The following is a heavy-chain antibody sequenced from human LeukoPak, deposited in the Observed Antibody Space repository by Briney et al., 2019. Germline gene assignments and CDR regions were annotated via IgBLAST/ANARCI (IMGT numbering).Heavy chain of an antibody. CDR3: ARERQLIGFDY. CDR2: INSDGSST. V-gene: IGHV3-74*01. D-gene: IGHD1-1*01. Sequence: GGSLRLSCAASGFTFSSYWRVWVRQAPGKGLEWVSRINSDGSSTSYADSVKGRFTISRDNAKNTLYLQMNSLRAEDTAVYYCARERQLIGFDYWGQGTLVTVSS. CDR1: GFTFSSYW. J-gene: IGHJ4*02.